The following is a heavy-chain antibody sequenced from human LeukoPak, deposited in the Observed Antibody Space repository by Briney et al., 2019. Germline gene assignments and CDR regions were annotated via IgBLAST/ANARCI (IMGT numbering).Heavy chain of an antibody. D-gene: IGHD7-27*01. CDR1: GFTFSSYS. J-gene: IGHJ4*02. V-gene: IGHV3-48*02. CDR3: ARDSPRLTGADFDY. Sequence: GGSLRLSCAASGFTFSSYSMNWVRQAPGKGLEWVSYISSSSSTIYYADSVKGRFTISRDNAKNSLYLQMNSLRDEDTAVYYCARDSPRLTGADFDYWGQGTLVTVSS. CDR2: ISSSSSTI.